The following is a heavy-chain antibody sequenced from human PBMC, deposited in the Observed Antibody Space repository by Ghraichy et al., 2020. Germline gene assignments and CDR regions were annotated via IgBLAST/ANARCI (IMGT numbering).Heavy chain of an antibody. J-gene: IGHJ5*01. Sequence: GSLNISCTVSGDSVSSYFWSWIRQPAGKGLEWIGRIYTSGSTNYNPSLRSRVSMSVDTSKNQFSLKLSSVTAADTAVYYCAREAHSSSCYRLDSWGQGALVTVSS. CDR3: AREAHSSSCYRLDS. CDR1: GDSVSSYF. CDR2: IYTSGST. D-gene: IGHD2-2*01. V-gene: IGHV4-4*07.